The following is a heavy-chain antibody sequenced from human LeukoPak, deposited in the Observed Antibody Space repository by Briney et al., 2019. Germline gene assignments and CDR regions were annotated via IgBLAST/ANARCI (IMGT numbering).Heavy chain of an antibody. J-gene: IGHJ4*02. Sequence: PGGSLRLSCAASGLTVSSNCMSWVRQAPGKGLEWVSAISGSGGSTYYADSVKGRFTISRDNSKNTLYLQMNSLRAEDTAVYYCAKDLNSGSFLPDYWGQGTLVTVSS. CDR1: GLTVSSNC. CDR2: ISGSGGST. V-gene: IGHV3-23*01. D-gene: IGHD1-26*01. CDR3: AKDLNSGSFLPDY.